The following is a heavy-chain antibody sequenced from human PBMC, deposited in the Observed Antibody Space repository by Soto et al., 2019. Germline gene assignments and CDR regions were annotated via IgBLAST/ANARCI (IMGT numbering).Heavy chain of an antibody. CDR3: AREGGRYCRGGSCYGGWFDP. Sequence: QVQLVQSGAEVKKPGASVKVSCKASGYTFTSYGISWVRQAPGQGLEWMGWISAYNGNTNYAQKRQGRVTMTTDPSNSTAYMELRSLRSDDTAVYYCAREGGRYCRGGSCYGGWFDPWGQGTLVTVSS. V-gene: IGHV1-18*01. J-gene: IGHJ5*02. D-gene: IGHD2-15*01. CDR1: GYTFTSYG. CDR2: ISAYNGNT.